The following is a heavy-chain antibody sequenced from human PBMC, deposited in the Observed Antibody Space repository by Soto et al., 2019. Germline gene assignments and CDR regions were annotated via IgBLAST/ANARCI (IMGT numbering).Heavy chain of an antibody. CDR2: ISYDGSNK. CDR1: GFTFSSYG. V-gene: IGHV3-30*18. Sequence: GGSLRLSCAASGFTFSSYGMHWVRQAPGKGLEWVAVISYDGSNKYYADSVKGRFTISRDNSKNTLYLQMNSLRAEDTAVYYCAKQGSSRPDFDYWGQGTLVTVSS. J-gene: IGHJ4*02. D-gene: IGHD2-2*01. CDR3: AKQGSSRPDFDY.